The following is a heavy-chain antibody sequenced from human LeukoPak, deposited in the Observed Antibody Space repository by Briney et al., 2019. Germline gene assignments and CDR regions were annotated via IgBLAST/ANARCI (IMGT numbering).Heavy chain of an antibody. CDR2: ISAYNGNT. J-gene: IGHJ4*02. Sequence: ASVKVSCKASGYTFTSYGISWVRQAPGQGLEWMGWISAYNGNTNYAQKLQGRVTMTTDTSTSTAYMELRSLRSDDTAVYYCARTYYDFWSGYSGYFDYWGQGTLSPSPQ. V-gene: IGHV1-18*01. CDR3: ARTYYDFWSGYSGYFDY. D-gene: IGHD3-3*01. CDR1: GYTFTSYG.